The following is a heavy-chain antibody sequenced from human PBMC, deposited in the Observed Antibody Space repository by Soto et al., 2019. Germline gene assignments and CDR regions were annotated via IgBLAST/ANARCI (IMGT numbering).Heavy chain of an antibody. CDR2: IYHSGST. CDR1: GYSISSGYY. V-gene: IGHV4-38-2*01. D-gene: IGHD3-22*01. CDR3: ARAYYYDSSGYLDI. Sequence: PLETLSLTCAVSGYSISSGYYWGWIRQPPGKGLEWIGSIYHSGSTYYNPSLKSRVTISVDTSKNQFSLKLSSVTAADTAVYYCARAYYYDSSGYLDIWGQGTMVTVSS. J-gene: IGHJ3*02.